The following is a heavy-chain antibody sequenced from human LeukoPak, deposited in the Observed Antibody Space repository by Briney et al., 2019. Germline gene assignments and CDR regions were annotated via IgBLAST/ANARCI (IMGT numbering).Heavy chain of an antibody. CDR2: MNPNSGNT. Sequence: ASVKVSCKASGYTFTSYDINWVRQATGQGLEWMGWMNPNSGNTGYAQKFQGRVTMTRNTSISTAYMELSSLRSEDTAVYYCARGAKKFGGVIVTLFDYWGQGTLVTVSS. CDR1: GYTFTSYD. J-gene: IGHJ4*02. D-gene: IGHD3-16*02. CDR3: ARGAKKFGGVIVTLFDY. V-gene: IGHV1-8*01.